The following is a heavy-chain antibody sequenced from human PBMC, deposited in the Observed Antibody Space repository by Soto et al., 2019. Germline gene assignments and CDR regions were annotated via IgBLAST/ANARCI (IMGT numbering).Heavy chain of an antibody. D-gene: IGHD2-8*01. CDR2: IDPSDSYT. V-gene: IGHV5-10-1*01. CDR3: ASPLTTTNEYRFREFYGMDV. Sequence: PGESLKISCKGSGYSFTSYWISWVRQMPGKGLEWMGRIDPSDSYTNYSPSFQGHVTISADKSISTAYLQWSSLKASDTAMYYCASPLTTTNEYRFREFYGMDVWGQGTTVTVSS. CDR1: GYSFTSYW. J-gene: IGHJ6*02.